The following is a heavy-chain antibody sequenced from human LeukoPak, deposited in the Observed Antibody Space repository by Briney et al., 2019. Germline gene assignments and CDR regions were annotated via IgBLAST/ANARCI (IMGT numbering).Heavy chain of an antibody. CDR3: AKGSRTSGWPGNWLDP. Sequence: PGGSLRLSCAATGFTFSSYDMHWVRQAPGKGLEWVATISSDGSKKYYADSAKGRFTISRDNSKNTLYLQMNSLRVEDRAVYYCAKGSRTSGWPGNWLDPWGQGTLVTVSS. D-gene: IGHD6-19*01. CDR1: GFTFSSYD. J-gene: IGHJ5*02. V-gene: IGHV3-30*18. CDR2: ISSDGSKK.